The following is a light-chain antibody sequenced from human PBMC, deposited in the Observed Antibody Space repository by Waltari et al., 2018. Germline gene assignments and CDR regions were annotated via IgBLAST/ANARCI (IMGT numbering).Light chain of an antibody. CDR3: QQYYSTPYT. CDR1: QSLLYSPNNKKY. V-gene: IGKV4-1*01. CDR2: GAS. J-gene: IGKJ2*01. Sequence: IVMIQSPASLALALGDRATTHCKSSQSLLYSPNNKKYLAWFQQKPGQPPKLLISGASTRESGVPDRFSGSGSETDFTLSISSLQAEDGAVYYCQQYYSTPYTFGQGTKLGIK.